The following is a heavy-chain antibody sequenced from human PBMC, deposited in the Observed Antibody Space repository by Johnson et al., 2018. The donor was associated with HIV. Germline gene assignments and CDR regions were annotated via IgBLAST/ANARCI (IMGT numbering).Heavy chain of an antibody. D-gene: IGHD3-16*01. CDR3: AKGSGGEADAFDI. Sequence: QVQLVESGGGVVQPGRSLSLSCVASGFTFGSYALHWVRQAPGKGLEWVALISYDGDNKYYTDSVKGRFTISRDNAKNSLYLQMNSLRAEDTALYYCAKGSGGEADAFDIWGQGTMVTVSS. J-gene: IGHJ3*02. CDR1: GFTFGSYA. V-gene: IGHV3-30*04. CDR2: ISYDGDNK.